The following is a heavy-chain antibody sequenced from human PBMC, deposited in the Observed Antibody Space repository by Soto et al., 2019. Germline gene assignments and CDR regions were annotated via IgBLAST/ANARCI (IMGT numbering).Heavy chain of an antibody. CDR2: INVDGTET. D-gene: IGHD2-2*01. Sequence: GGSLRLSCTAPRFTFGSYWMHWVRQAPGKGLVWVSDINVDGTETWYADSVKGRFTISRDNDKKTLYLHMTGLRVDDTAVYYCARAPTRGYSTFFGRYHYGLDVWGQGTTVTVSS. V-gene: IGHV3-74*01. J-gene: IGHJ6*02. CDR3: ARAPTRGYSTFFGRYHYGLDV. CDR1: RFTFGSYW.